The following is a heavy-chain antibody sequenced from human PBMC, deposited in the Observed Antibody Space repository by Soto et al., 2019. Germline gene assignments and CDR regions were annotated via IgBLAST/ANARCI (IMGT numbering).Heavy chain of an antibody. CDR3: ARGDYYDSSGYNDWYFDL. V-gene: IGHV1-46*01. J-gene: IGHJ2*01. D-gene: IGHD3-22*01. Sequence: ASVKVSCKASGYTFTSYYMHWLRQSPGQGLEWMGIINPSGGSTSYAQKFQGRVTMTRDTSTSTVYMELSSLRSEDTAVYYCARGDYYDSSGYNDWYFDLWGRGTLVTVSS. CDR1: GYTFTSYY. CDR2: INPSGGST.